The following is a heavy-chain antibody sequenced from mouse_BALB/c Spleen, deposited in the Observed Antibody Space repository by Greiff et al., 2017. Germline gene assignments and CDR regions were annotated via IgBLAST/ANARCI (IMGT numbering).Heavy chain of an antibody. CDR2: IYPGNVNT. Sequence: VQRVESGPELVKPGASVRISCKASGYTFTSYYIHWVKQRPGQGLEWIGWIYPGNVNTKYNEKFKGKATLTADKSSSTAYMQLSSLTSEDSAVYFCARDTTVGFAYWGQGTLVTVSA. CDR1: GYTFTSYY. J-gene: IGHJ3*01. CDR3: ARDTTVGFAY. V-gene: IGHV1S56*01. D-gene: IGHD1-1*01.